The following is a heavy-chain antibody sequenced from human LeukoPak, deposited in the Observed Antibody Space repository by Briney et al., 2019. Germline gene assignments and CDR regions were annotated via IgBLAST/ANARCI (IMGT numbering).Heavy chain of an antibody. J-gene: IGHJ4*02. V-gene: IGHV4-30-4*01. D-gene: IGHD3-22*01. CDR2: IYYSGST. Sequence: PSQTLSLTCTVSGGSISSGDYYWSWLRQPPGTGLEWIGYIYYSGSTYYNPSPKSRVTISVDTSKNQFSLKLSSVTAADTAVYYCARGHYYDSSGYSTPRPFDYWGQGTLVTVSS. CDR3: ARGHYYDSSGYSTPRPFDY. CDR1: GGSISSGDYY.